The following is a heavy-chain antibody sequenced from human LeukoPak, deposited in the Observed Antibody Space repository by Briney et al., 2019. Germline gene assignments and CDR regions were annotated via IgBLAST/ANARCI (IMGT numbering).Heavy chain of an antibody. CDR3: ARERSSGWSDY. D-gene: IGHD6-19*01. J-gene: IGHJ4*02. CDR2: IKTDGSST. CDR1: GFTFSSYW. Sequence: GGSLRLSCAASGFTFSSYWMDWVRQAPGKGLVWVSRIKTDGSSTSYADSVKGRFTISRDNAKNTLYMQMNSLRAEDTAVYYCARERSSGWSDYWGQGTLVTVYS. V-gene: IGHV3-74*01.